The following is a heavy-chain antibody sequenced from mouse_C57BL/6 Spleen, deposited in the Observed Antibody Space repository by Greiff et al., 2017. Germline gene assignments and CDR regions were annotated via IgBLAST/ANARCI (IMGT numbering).Heavy chain of an antibody. V-gene: IGHV1-82*01. J-gene: IGHJ2*01. D-gene: IGHD1-1*01. Sequence: QVQLQQSGPELVKPGASVKISCKASGYAFSSSWMNWVKQRPGKGLEWIGRIYPGDGDTNYNGKFKGKATLTADKSSSTAYMQLSSLTSEDSAVYFCARSTTGEAGDYWGQGTTLTVSS. CDR1: GYAFSSSW. CDR3: ARSTTGEAGDY. CDR2: IYPGDGDT.